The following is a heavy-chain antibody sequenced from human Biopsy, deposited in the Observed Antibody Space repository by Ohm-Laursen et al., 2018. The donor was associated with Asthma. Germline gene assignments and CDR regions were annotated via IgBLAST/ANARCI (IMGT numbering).Heavy chain of an antibody. D-gene: IGHD6-13*01. V-gene: IGHV4-39*01. CDR1: SGSGGYMRSGNYY. J-gene: IGHJ6*02. Sequence: SDTLSLTCSLSSGSGGYMRSGNYYWGWIRQPPGKGLEWIGSIYYSGTTYYNPSLEIRVTVSADTSKNQFSLKLTSVTAADTAVYYCVRGSSSWHHGPFHYYYGLDVWGQGTAVTVSS. CDR2: IYYSGTT. CDR3: VRGSSSWHHGPFHYYYGLDV.